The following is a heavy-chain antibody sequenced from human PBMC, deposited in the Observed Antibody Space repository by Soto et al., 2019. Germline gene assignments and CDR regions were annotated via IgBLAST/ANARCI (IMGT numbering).Heavy chain of an antibody. CDR3: ARVGGYSYGGVDY. J-gene: IGHJ4*02. D-gene: IGHD5-18*01. Sequence: QVQLVQSGAEVKKPGASVKVSCKASGYTFTSYYMHWVRQAPGQGLEWMGIINPSGGSTTYAQKFXXRXAMTRDTSTSTVYMELSSLRSEDTDVYYCARVGGYSYGGVDYWGQGTLVTVSS. CDR1: GYTFTSYY. CDR2: INPSGGST. V-gene: IGHV1-46*01.